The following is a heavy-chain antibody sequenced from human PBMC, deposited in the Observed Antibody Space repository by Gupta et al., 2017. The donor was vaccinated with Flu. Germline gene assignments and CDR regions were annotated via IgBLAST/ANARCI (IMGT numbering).Heavy chain of an antibody. Sequence: QVQLQESGPGLVKPSETLSLTCTVSGGSISSYYWGWIRQPPGKGLEWIGYIYYSGSTNYNPSLKSRVTISVDTSKNQFSLKLSSVTAADTAVYYCASGELAAAGYYFDYWGQGTLVTVSS. CDR1: GGSISSYY. CDR3: ASGELAAAGYYFDY. CDR2: IYYSGST. V-gene: IGHV4-59*01. J-gene: IGHJ4*02. D-gene: IGHD6-13*01.